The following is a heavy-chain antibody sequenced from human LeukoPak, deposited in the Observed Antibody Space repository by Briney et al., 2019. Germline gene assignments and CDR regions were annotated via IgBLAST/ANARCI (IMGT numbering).Heavy chain of an antibody. CDR2: ISGSGGST. Sequence: GGSLRLSCAASGFTFSSYAMHWVRQAPGKGLEWVSAISGSGGSTYYADSVKGRFTISRDNSKNTLYLQMNSLRAEDTAVYYCAKQLRYSSSWYYYFDYWGQGTLVAVSS. D-gene: IGHD6-13*01. CDR3: AKQLRYSSSWYYYFDY. V-gene: IGHV3-23*01. CDR1: GFTFSSYA. J-gene: IGHJ4*02.